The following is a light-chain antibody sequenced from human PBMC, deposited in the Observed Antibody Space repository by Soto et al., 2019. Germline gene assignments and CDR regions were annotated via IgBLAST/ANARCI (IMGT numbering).Light chain of an antibody. CDR1: QNLSVW. CDR2: KAS. CDR3: QHYNSY. V-gene: IGKV1-5*03. J-gene: IGKJ4*01. Sequence: DIQMTQSPSTVSASVGDRVTITCRASQNLSVWLAWYQQKPGEAPKLQIYKASTLQSGVPSRFSGSGSGTEFTLTISSLQPDDFATYYCQHYNSYFGGGTKVEIK.